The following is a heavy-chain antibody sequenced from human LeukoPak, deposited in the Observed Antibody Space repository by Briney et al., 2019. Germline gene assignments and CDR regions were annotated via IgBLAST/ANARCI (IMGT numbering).Heavy chain of an antibody. V-gene: IGHV3-30*02. Sequence: TGRSMTLSWPPAGPTLTSYAVHWVRQADGRGRGWVAFIRYDGSNKYYADSVEGRFTISRDNSKNTLYLQMNRLRAENTAVYYCARSRAGSYDYWGQGTLVTVSS. CDR1: GPTLTSYA. CDR3: ARSRAGSYDY. J-gene: IGHJ4*02. D-gene: IGHD1-26*01. CDR2: IRYDGSNK.